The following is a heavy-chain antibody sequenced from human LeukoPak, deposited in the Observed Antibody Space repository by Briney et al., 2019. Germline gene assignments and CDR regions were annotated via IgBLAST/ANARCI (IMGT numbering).Heavy chain of an antibody. CDR1: GYTFTTYY. J-gene: IGHJ4*02. V-gene: IGHV1-46*01. D-gene: IGHD3-10*01. Sequence: GASVKVSCKASGYTFTTYYVHWVRQAPGQGLEWMGIINPSGGSTTYAQKFRGRLTMTRDMSTSTVYMELSSLRSEDTAVYYCARGRRPPGASFDYWGQGTLVTVSS. CDR2: INPSGGST. CDR3: ARGRRPPGASFDY.